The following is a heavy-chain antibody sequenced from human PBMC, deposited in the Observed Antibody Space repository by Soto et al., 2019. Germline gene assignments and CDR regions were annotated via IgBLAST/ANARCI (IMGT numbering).Heavy chain of an antibody. CDR2: ISSSGSTI. J-gene: IGHJ4*02. V-gene: IGHV3-48*03. D-gene: IGHD5-18*01. CDR1: GFTFSSYA. CDR3: ARGDTAMAAFDY. Sequence: EVQLVESGGGLVQPGGSLRLSCAASGFTFSSYAMNWVRQAPGKGLEWVSYISSSGSTIYYADSVKGRFTISRDNAKNSLYLQMNSLRAEDTAVYYCARGDTAMAAFDYWGQGTLVTVSS.